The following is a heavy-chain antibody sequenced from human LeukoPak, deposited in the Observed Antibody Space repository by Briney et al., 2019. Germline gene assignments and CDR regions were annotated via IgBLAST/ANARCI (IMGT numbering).Heavy chain of an antibody. V-gene: IGHV1-8*03. CDR1: GYTFTSYD. CDR2: MNPNSGNT. D-gene: IGHD6-19*01. CDR3: ARGQSSSGWYGYYYYYMDV. J-gene: IGHJ6*03. Sequence: GESLKISCKASGYTFTSYDINWVRQATGQGLEWMGWMNPNSGNTGYAQKFQGRVTITRNTSISTAYMELSSLRSEDTAVYYCARGQSSSGWYGYYYYYMDVWGKGTTVTVSS.